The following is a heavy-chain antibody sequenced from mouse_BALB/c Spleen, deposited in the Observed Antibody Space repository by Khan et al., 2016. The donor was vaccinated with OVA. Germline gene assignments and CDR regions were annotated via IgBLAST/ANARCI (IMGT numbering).Heavy chain of an antibody. CDR2: IIPSNDYT. V-gene: IGHV1-4*01. CDR3: AREGAYYRSDGWFAY. CDR1: GYTFTTYT. D-gene: IGHD2-14*01. Sequence: QVQLQQSGAELARPGASVKMSCKASGYTFTTYTIHWVKQRPGQGLEWIGYIIPSNDYTNYNQKFKDRATLTEDKYSSTAYMQLGSLTSDDSAVYYCAREGAYYRSDGWFAYWGQGTLVTVSA. J-gene: IGHJ3*01.